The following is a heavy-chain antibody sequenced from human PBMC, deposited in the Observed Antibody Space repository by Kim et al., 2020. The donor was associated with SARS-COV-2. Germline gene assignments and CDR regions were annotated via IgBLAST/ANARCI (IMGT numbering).Heavy chain of an antibody. CDR3: ASSSGIA. D-gene: IGHD2-15*01. J-gene: IGHJ5*02. Sequence: FSGSTYSTPALKSRVTISVDASKNQFSLKLSSVTAADTAVYYCASSSGIAWGQGTLVTVSS. CDR2: FSGST. V-gene: IGHV4-31*02.